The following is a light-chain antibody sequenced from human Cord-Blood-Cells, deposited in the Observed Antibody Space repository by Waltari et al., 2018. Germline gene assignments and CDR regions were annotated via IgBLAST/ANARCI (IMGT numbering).Light chain of an antibody. Sequence: AIQLTQSPSSLSASAGDRVTITCRSRQGISSALAWYQQKPGKAPKLLIYDASSLESGGPSRFSGSGSGTDFTLTRSSLQPEDFATYYCRQFNSYPITFGQGTRLEIK. J-gene: IGKJ5*01. CDR2: DAS. V-gene: IGKV1-13*02. CDR3: RQFNSYPIT. CDR1: QGISSA.